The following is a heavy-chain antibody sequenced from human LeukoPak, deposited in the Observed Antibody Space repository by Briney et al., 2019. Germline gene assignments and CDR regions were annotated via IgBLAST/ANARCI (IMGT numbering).Heavy chain of an antibody. D-gene: IGHD3-10*01. CDR2: ITSSSSTI. V-gene: IGHV3-48*01. CDR3: ASRAPYGY. J-gene: IGHJ4*02. CDR1: GFTFSSYT. Sequence: GGSLRLSCAASGFTFSSYTINWVRQAAGKGLEGVSYITSSSSTIYYADSVNGRCTISRHKAKNSLHLQLNSLRAGDTAVYYCASRAPYGYWGQGTLVTVSS.